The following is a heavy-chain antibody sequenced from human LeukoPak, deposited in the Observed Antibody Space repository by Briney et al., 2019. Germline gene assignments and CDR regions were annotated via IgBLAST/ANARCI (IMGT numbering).Heavy chain of an antibody. J-gene: IGHJ2*01. Sequence: GASVKVSCKASGYTLTSYHMHWVRQAPGQGPEWMGIINPSDGSTSYPQRFQGRVPMTRDTSTRTVNMELSSLRSEDTAVYYCARASTPYYYDSSGYRYWYFDLWGRGTLVTVSS. CDR1: GYTLTSYH. V-gene: IGHV1-46*01. CDR3: ARASTPYYYDSSGYRYWYFDL. D-gene: IGHD3-22*01. CDR2: INPSDGST.